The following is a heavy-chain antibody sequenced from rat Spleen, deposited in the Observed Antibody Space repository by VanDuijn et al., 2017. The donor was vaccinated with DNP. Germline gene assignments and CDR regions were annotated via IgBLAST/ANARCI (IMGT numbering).Heavy chain of an antibody. V-gene: IGHV4-2*01. D-gene: IGHD3-8*01. J-gene: IGHJ2*01. Sequence: EVKLVESGGGLVQPGRSLKLSCAASGFNFNGYWMGWVRQAPGKGLEWIGEINEGGKLINFTPSLKDKFTISRDNAQNILYLQLISLGSEDTAIYYCARAVPRYFDYWGQGVLVTVSS. CDR2: INEGGKLI. CDR1: GFNFNGYW. CDR3: ARAVPRYFDY.